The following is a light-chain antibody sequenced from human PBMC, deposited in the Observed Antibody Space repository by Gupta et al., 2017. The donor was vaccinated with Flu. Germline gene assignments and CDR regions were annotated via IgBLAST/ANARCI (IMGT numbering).Light chain of an antibody. V-gene: IGLV1-47*01. CDR3: ATGDYRRNGQV. J-gene: IGLJ3*02. Sequence: QSVLTPPPSASSTPGQRVTISCSGSTSNIGNNRVYWYQQRPGTAPKLPICNNNRRPTGVPDRFSGSKSGTAAALSISGLRAEDEADYDCATGDYRRNGQVFGGGTTLTVL. CDR2: NNN. CDR1: TSNIGNNR.